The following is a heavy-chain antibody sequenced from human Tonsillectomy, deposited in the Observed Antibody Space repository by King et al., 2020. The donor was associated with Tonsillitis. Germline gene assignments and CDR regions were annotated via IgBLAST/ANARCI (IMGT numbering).Heavy chain of an antibody. CDR1: GGSISSSSYY. CDR3: ARFRAAGRSWFDP. J-gene: IGHJ5*02. Sequence: QLQESGPGLVKPSETLSLTCTVSGGSISSSSYYWGWIRQPPGKGLEWIGSIYYSGSTYYNPSLKSRVTISVDTSKNQFSLKLSSVTAADTAVYYCARFRAAGRSWFDPWGQGTLVTVSS. D-gene: IGHD6-13*01. CDR2: IYYSGST. V-gene: IGHV4-39*01.